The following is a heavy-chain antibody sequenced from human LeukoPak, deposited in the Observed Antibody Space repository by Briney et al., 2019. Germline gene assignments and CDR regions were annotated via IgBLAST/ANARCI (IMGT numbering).Heavy chain of an antibody. CDR2: ISSSSSYI. CDR1: GSTFSSYS. J-gene: IGHJ4*02. Sequence: GGSLRLSCAASGSTFSSYSMNWVRQAPGKGLEWVSSISSSSSYIYYADSVKGRFTISRDNSKNTLYLQMNSLRAEDTAVYYCGTGWAIDFWGQGTLVTVSS. D-gene: IGHD5-24*01. V-gene: IGHV3-21*01. CDR3: GTGWAIDF.